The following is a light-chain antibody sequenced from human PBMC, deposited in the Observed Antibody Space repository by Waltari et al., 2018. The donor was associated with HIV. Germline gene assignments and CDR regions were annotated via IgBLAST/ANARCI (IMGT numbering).Light chain of an antibody. CDR2: GAS. Sequence: EIVMTQSPATLSVSPGERATLSCRASQSVSSNLAWYQQKPGQAPRLLIYGASTMATGIPARFSGSGSGTEFTLTISSLQSEDFAVYYCQQYNNWPPTWTFGQGTKVEIK. CDR1: QSVSSN. J-gene: IGKJ1*01. V-gene: IGKV3-15*01. CDR3: QQYNNWPPTWT.